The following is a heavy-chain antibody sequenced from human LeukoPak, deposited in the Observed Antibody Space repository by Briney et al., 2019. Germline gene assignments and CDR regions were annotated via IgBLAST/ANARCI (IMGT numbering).Heavy chain of an antibody. CDR2: TSSSDAGT. V-gene: IGHV3-23*01. CDR1: GFPLSSYA. CDR3: ARAPVTSCRGAYCYPFDY. Sequence: GGSLRLSCAAFGFPLSSYAMSWVRQAPGKGLEWVSATSSSDAGTYHADSARGRFTISRDNSKNTLYLQMNSLRVGDAAVYYCARAPVTSCRGAYCYPFDYWGQGTLVTVSS. J-gene: IGHJ4*02. D-gene: IGHD2-21*01.